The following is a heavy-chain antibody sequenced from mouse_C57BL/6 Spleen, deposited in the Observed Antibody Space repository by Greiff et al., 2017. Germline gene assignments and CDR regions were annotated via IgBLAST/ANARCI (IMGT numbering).Heavy chain of an antibody. J-gene: IGHJ1*03. D-gene: IGHD2-5*01. CDR3: AGDAYSSYEDWDFEV. CDR1: GYTFTSYW. V-gene: IGHV1-72*01. Sequence: QVQLLQPGAELVKPGASVKLSCKASGYTFTSYWMHWVKQRPGRGLEWIGRIDPNSGGTKYNEKFKSKATLTVDKSSSTAYMQLSSLTSEDSAVYYCAGDAYSSYEDWDFEVWGTGTTVTVS. CDR2: IDPNSGGT.